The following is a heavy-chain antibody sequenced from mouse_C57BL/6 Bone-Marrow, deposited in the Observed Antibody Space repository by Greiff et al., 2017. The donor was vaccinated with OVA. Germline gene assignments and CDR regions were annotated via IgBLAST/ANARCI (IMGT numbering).Heavy chain of an antibody. V-gene: IGHV5-12*01. Sequence: EVNVVESGGGLVQPGGSLKLSCAASGFTFSDYYMYWVRQTPEKRLEWVAYISNGGGSTYYPDTVKGRFTISRDNAKNTLYLQMSRLKSEDTAMYYCARSFYDYGGAWFAYWGQGTLVTVSA. D-gene: IGHD2-4*01. CDR2: ISNGGGST. J-gene: IGHJ3*01. CDR3: ARSFYDYGGAWFAY. CDR1: GFTFSDYY.